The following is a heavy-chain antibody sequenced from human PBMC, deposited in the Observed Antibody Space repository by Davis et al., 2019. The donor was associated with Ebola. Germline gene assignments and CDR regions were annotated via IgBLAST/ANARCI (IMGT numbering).Heavy chain of an antibody. CDR1: GFTFSSYG. J-gene: IGHJ6*02. Sequence: PGGSLRLSCAASGFTFSSYGMHWVRQAPGKGLEWVAVIWYDGSNKYYADSVKGRFTISRDNSKNTLYLQMNSLRAEDTAVYYCARGANWRYYYYGMDVWGQGTTVTVSS. CDR2: IWYDGSNK. CDR3: ARGANWRYYYYGMDV. V-gene: IGHV3-33*01.